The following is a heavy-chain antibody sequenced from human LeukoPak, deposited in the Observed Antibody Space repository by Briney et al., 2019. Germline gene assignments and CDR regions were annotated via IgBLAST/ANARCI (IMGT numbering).Heavy chain of an antibody. J-gene: IGHJ4*02. CDR1: GFTFSTHA. V-gene: IGHV3-23*01. CDR2: ISGSGAST. D-gene: IGHD1-26*01. Sequence: PGGSLRLSCAASGFTFSTHAMSWVRQSPGKGLEWVSGISGSGASTYYADSVKGRFTISRDNSKNTLYLQMNSLRAEDTAVYYCAKGGVGAHFGYWGQGTLVTVSS. CDR3: AKGGVGAHFGY.